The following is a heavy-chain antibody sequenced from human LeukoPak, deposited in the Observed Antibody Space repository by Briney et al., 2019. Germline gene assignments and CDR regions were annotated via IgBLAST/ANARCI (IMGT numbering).Heavy chain of an antibody. D-gene: IGHD4-11*01. CDR3: ARELQSSTLPSAFDP. CDR2: IYYSGST. J-gene: IGHJ5*02. V-gene: IGHV4-59*01. Sequence: SETLSLTCTVSGGSISSYYWSWIRQPPGKGLEWIGYIYYSGSTNYNPSLKSRVTISVDTSKNQFSLKLSSVTAADTAVYYCARELQSSTLPSAFDPWGQGTLVTVSS. CDR1: GGSISSYY.